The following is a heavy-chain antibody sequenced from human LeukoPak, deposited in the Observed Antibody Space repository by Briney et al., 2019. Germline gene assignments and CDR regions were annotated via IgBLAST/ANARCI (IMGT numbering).Heavy chain of an antibody. J-gene: IGHJ4*02. CDR3: ARGRPTVVTPLFDY. Sequence: GASVKVSCKASGYTFTCYYMHWVRQAPGQGLEWMGWINPNSGGTNYAQKFQGRVTMTRDTSISTAYMELSRLRSDDTAVYYCARGRPTVVTPLFDYWGQGTLVTVSS. V-gene: IGHV1-2*02. CDR2: INPNSGGT. CDR1: GYTFTCYY. D-gene: IGHD4-23*01.